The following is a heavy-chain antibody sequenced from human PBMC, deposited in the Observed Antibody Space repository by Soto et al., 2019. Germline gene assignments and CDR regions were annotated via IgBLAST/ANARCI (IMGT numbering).Heavy chain of an antibody. J-gene: IGHJ4*02. D-gene: IGHD6-19*01. CDR3: VGTDSYTSGLDY. Sequence: SETLSLTCAVYGYSSRSGYYWAWIRQPPGKGLEYIGSIYHSGGTFYNPSLKSRITMSVDTSKKQFSLRLTAVTAADTAVYFCVGTDSYTSGLDYWGQGIVVTV. V-gene: IGHV4-38-2*01. CDR2: IYHSGGT. CDR1: GYSSRSGYY.